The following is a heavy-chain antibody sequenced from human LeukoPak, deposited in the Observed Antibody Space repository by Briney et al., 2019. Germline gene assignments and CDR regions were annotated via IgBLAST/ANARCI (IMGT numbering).Heavy chain of an antibody. CDR1: GGSISSGDYY. CDR3: ARGIYAYYDILTGYHPLDY. J-gene: IGHJ4*02. Sequence: PSQTLSLTCTVSGGSISSGDYYWSWIRQPPGKGLEWIGYIYYSGSTYYNPSLKSRVTISVGTSKNQFSLKLSSVTAADTAVYYCARGIYAYYDILTGYHPLDYWGQGTLVTVSS. D-gene: IGHD3-9*01. V-gene: IGHV4-30-4*08. CDR2: IYYSGST.